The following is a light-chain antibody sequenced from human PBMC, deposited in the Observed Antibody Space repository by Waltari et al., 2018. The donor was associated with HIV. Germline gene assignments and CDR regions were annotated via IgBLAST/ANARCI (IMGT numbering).Light chain of an antibody. V-gene: IGLV8-61*01. CDR1: SGSVSTSNY. CDR3: VLFVGSGIWV. J-gene: IGLJ3*02. CDR2: GTN. Sequence: QTVVTQETSFSVSPGGTVTLTCGLSSGSVSTSNYPSWYQQTPGQPPRTLIQGTNSRSSGVPDRFSGSILGNKAALTITGAQADDESDYYCVLFVGSGIWVFGGGTKLTVL.